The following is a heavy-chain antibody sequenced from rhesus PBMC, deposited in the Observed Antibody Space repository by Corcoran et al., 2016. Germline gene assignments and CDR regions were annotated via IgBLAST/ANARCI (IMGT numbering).Heavy chain of an antibody. Sequence: GGGVVQPGGSLRLSCAASGFTSDDYAMHWVRQAPGKGLEWVSGISWSGGSTFYADSVKGLFTISRDNAKNSLYLQMGSLRAEDTALHYCARGVGTVTFFDYWGQGVLVTVSS. V-gene: IGHV3-201*01. D-gene: IGHD5-24*01. CDR1: GFTSDDYA. CDR3: ARGVGTVTFFDY. J-gene: IGHJ4*01. CDR2: ISWSGGST.